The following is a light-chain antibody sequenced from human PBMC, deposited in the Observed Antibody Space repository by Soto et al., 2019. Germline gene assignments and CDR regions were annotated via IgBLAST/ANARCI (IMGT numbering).Light chain of an antibody. CDR3: SSYTSSSPGV. CDR1: SSDVGGYNY. Sequence: QSALTQPASVSGSPGQSITISCTGTSSDVGGYNYVSWYQQHPGKAPKLMIYDVSNRPSGVSNRFSGSKSGNTASLTISGLRADDEADYSCSSYTSSSPGVFGGGTKLTVL. J-gene: IGLJ3*02. CDR2: DVS. V-gene: IGLV2-14*01.